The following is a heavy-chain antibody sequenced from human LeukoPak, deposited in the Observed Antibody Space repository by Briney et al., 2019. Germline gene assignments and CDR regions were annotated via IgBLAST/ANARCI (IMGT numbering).Heavy chain of an antibody. CDR3: ARGDYYDSSGYYSYYYYMDV. V-gene: IGHV1-2*02. Sequence: ASVKVSCKASGYTFTNYYMHWVRQAPGHGLEWMGWINPKSGGTNYAQQFQGRVTMTRDTSISTAYMELSRLRSDDTAVYYCARGDYYDSSGYYSYYYYMDVWGKGTTVAVSS. CDR2: INPKSGGT. J-gene: IGHJ6*03. D-gene: IGHD3-22*01. CDR1: GYTFTNYY.